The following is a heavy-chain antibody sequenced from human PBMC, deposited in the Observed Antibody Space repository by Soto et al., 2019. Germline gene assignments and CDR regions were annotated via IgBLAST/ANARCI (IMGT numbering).Heavy chain of an antibody. CDR3: ARGSWRQIDY. J-gene: IGHJ4*02. CDR1: GGSIGSYY. Sequence: QVQLQESGPGLVKPSETLSLPCSVSGGSIGSYYWSWIRQPPRKGLEWIGYIYYSGSTNYNPSLKSPVTRSVDTAKNQFSRKLSSVTAADTVVYSCARGSWRQIDYWGPGTRVTVSS. CDR2: IYYSGST. V-gene: IGHV4-59*08. D-gene: IGHD3-10*01.